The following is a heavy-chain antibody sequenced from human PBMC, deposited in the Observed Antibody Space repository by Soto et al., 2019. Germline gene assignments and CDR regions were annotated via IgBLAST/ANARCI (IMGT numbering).Heavy chain of an antibody. CDR2: INPNSGGT. CDR3: ARVDCSGGSCYSWFDP. D-gene: IGHD2-15*01. Sequence: QVQLVQSGAEVKKPGASVKVSCKASGYTFTGYYMHWVRQAPGQGLEWMGWINPNSGGTNYAQKSQGWVTMTRDTSISTAYMELSRLRSDDTAVYYCARVDCSGGSCYSWFDPWGQGTLVTVSS. CDR1: GYTFTGYY. V-gene: IGHV1-2*04. J-gene: IGHJ5*02.